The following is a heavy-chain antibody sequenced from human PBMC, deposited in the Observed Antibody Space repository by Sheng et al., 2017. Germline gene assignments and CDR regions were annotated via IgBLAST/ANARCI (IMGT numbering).Heavy chain of an antibody. CDR1: GGSFSGYY. CDR3: ARGRGGYYYDSSGYYYRAAASHFDY. J-gene: IGHJ4*02. CDR2: INHSGST. V-gene: IGHV4-34*01. D-gene: IGHD3-22*01. Sequence: QVQLQQWGAGLLKPSETLSLTCAVYGGSFSGYYWSWIRQPPGKGLEWIGEINHSGSTNYNPSLKSRVTISVDTSKNQFSLKLSSVTAADTAVYYCARGRGGYYYDSSGYYYRAAASHFDYWGQGTLVTVSS.